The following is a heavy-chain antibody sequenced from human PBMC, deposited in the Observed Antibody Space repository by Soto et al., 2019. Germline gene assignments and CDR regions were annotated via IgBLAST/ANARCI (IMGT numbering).Heavy chain of an antibody. CDR2: IRLSTNYI. V-gene: IGHV3-21*02. Sequence: VQLVESGGGLVKSGGSLRLSCAASRFTCRSCTMNWVSQAQGKGLEWVSSIRLSTNYIYYADSVRGPFTISRENAKNSVSMQLNILKAQDTAIDYGARDSRLRDWGVMRGVYGLDVWVQGTTVTVSS. D-gene: IGHD3-16*01. CDR1: RFTCRSCT. CDR3: ARDSRLRDWGVMRGVYGLDV. J-gene: IGHJ6*02.